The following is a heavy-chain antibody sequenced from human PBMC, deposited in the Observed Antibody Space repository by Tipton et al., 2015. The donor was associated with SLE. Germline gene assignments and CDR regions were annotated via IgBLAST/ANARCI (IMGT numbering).Heavy chain of an antibody. J-gene: IGHJ2*01. Sequence: LRLSCTVSGGSISSYYWSWIRQPPGKGLEWIGYIYYSGSTNYNPSLKSRVTISVDTSKNQFSLKLSSVTAADTAVYYCARGAYFDLWGRGTLVTVSS. CDR3: ARGAYFDL. V-gene: IGHV4-59*01. CDR2: IYYSGST. CDR1: GGSISSYY.